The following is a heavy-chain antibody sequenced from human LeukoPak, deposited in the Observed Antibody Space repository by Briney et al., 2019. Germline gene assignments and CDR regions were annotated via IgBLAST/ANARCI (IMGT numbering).Heavy chain of an antibody. J-gene: IGHJ5*02. CDR2: ISYDGSNK. CDR3: ARGGKYQLLYGNWFDP. V-gene: IGHV3-30-3*01. CDR1: GFTFSSYA. Sequence: PGGSLRLSCAASGFTFSSYAMHWVRQAPGKGLEWVAVISYDGSNKYYADSVKGRFTISRDNSKNTLYLQMNSLRAEDTAVYYCARGGKYQLLYGNWFDPWGQGTLVTVSS. D-gene: IGHD2-2*02.